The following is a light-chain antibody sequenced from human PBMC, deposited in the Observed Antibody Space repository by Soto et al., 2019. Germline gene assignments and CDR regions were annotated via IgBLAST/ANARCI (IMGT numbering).Light chain of an antibody. CDR1: QPVNSY. V-gene: IGKV3-11*01. Sequence: VLTQSPVTLSLSPGERATLSCRASQPVNSYLNWYQQRPGQAPRLLIYDASYRATGIPARFSGSGSGTEFTLTITSLQSEDFEIYYCQQYNNWPITFGQGTRLEIK. CDR2: DAS. CDR3: QQYNNWPIT. J-gene: IGKJ5*01.